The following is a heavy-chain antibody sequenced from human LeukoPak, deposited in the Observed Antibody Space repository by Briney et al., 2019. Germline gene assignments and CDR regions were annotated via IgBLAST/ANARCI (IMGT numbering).Heavy chain of an antibody. CDR1: GGTFSSYA. CDR3: ARDLGYSYGYRYYYYYMDV. D-gene: IGHD5-18*01. J-gene: IGHJ6*03. Sequence: SVKVSCKASGGTFSSYAISWVRQAPGQGLEWMGGIIPIFGTANYAQRFQGRVTITTDESTSTAYMELSSLRSEDTAVYYCARDLGYSYGYRYYYYYMDVWGKGTTVTVSS. CDR2: IIPIFGTA. V-gene: IGHV1-69*05.